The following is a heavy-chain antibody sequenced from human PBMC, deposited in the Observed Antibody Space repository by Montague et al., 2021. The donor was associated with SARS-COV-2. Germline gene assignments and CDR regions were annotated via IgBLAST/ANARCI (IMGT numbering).Heavy chain of an antibody. CDR3: AHLIRYYDIFTDSPLDD. CDR2: IYSNGDK. D-gene: IGHD3-9*01. V-gene: IGHV2-5*01. Sequence: PALVKPTQTLTLTCTFSGFSLSTPNVGVAWIRQPPGKALEWLAVIYSNGDKRYSPSLQRRLTITKDTSRNQVVLSLTNVDPLDTATYYCAHLIRYYDIFTDSPLDDWGQGTQVTVSS. CDR1: GFSLSTPNVG. J-gene: IGHJ4*02.